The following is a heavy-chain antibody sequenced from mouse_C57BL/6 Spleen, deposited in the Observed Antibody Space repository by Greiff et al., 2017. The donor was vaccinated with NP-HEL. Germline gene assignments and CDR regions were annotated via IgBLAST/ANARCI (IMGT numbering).Heavy chain of an antibody. CDR3: ARELAGYFDY. V-gene: IGHV5-16*01. CDR1: GFTFSDYY. J-gene: IGHJ2*01. CDR2: INYDGSST. Sequence: EVQLVESEGGLVQPGSSMKLSCTASGFTFSDYYMAWVRQVPEKGLEWVANINYDGSSTYYLDSLKSRFIISIDNAKNILYLQMSSLKSEDTATYCCARELAGYFDYWGQGTTLTVSS.